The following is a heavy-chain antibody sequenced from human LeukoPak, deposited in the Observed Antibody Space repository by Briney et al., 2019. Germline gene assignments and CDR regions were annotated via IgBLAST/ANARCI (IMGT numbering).Heavy chain of an antibody. Sequence: PSETLSLTCTVSGGSISNYYWRWIRQPPGKGLEWIGYIYYSGSTNYNPSLKSRVTISVDTSSNQFSLKLNSVTAADTAVYYCARRAYGSGSFNRYHFDYWGQGTLVAVSS. CDR2: IYYSGST. CDR3: ARRAYGSGSFNRYHFDY. V-gene: IGHV4-59*08. J-gene: IGHJ4*02. D-gene: IGHD3-10*01. CDR1: GGSISNYY.